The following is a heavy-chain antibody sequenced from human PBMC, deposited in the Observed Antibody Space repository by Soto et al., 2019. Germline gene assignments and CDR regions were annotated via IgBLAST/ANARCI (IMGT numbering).Heavy chain of an antibody. D-gene: IGHD3-10*01. V-gene: IGHV3-33*01. CDR2: IWYDGSNN. J-gene: IGHJ4*02. CDR3: ARDLPESWLHYNIDY. CDR1: GFTISSYG. Sequence: GGSLRLSCAASGFTISSYGMHWVRQAPGKGLEWVAVIWYDGSNNYYADSAKGRFTISRDNSKNTQYLQMNSLRAEATAVYYCARDLPESWLHYNIDYWGQGNLVTVSS.